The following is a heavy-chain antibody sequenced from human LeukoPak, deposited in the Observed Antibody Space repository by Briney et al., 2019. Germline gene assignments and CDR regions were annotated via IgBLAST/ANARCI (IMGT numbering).Heavy chain of an antibody. J-gene: IGHJ3*02. D-gene: IGHD1-26*01. CDR3: ARDGSYYVRAFDI. Sequence: ISSSSSTIYYADSVKGRFTISRDNAKNSLYLQMNSLRAEDTAVYYCARDGSYYVRAFDIWGQGTMVTVSS. CDR2: ISSSSSTI. V-gene: IGHV3-48*01.